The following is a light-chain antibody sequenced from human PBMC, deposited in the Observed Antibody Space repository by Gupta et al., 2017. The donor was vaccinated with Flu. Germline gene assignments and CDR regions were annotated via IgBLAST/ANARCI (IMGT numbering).Light chain of an antibody. V-gene: IGKV1-39*01. Sequence: SSLSASVGDRVTITCRASQSISSYLNWYQQKPGKAPKLLIYAASSLQSGVPSRFSGSGCGTDFTLTISSRQPEDFASYYCQQSDSTPSLTFGGGTKVEIK. J-gene: IGKJ4*01. CDR3: QQSDSTPSLT. CDR1: QSISSY. CDR2: AAS.